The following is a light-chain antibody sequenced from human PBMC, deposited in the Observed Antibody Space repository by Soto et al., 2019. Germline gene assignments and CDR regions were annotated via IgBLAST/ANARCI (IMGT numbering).Light chain of an antibody. V-gene: IGKV3-20*01. Sequence: EIVMTQFPATLSVSPGERATLSSRASQSVSSNLAWYQQKPGQAPRLLIYGASSRATGIPDRFSGSGSGTDFTLTISRLEPEDFAVYYCQPYGSSPITVGQGTRLEIK. CDR2: GAS. J-gene: IGKJ5*01. CDR3: QPYGSSPIT. CDR1: QSVSSN.